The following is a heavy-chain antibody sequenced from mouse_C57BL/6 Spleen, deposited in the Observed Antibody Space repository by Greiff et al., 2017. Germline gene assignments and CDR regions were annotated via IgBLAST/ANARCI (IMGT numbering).Heavy chain of an antibody. CDR2: IYPGDGDT. CDR3: ARGGAYDGYWFAY. D-gene: IGHD2-3*01. Sequence: VQLQQSGPELVKPGASVKISCKASGYAFSSSWMNWVKQRPGKGLEWIGRIYPGDGDTNYNGKFKGKATLTADKSSSTAYMQLSSLTSEDSAVYFCARGGAYDGYWFAYWGQGTLVTVSA. CDR1: GYAFSSSW. V-gene: IGHV1-82*01. J-gene: IGHJ3*01.